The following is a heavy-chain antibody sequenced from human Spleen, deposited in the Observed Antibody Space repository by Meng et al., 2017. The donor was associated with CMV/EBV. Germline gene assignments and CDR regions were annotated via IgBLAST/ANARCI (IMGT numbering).Heavy chain of an antibody. CDR3: ARESAGTFDY. V-gene: IGHV4-34*01. CDR1: GGSFSGYY. CDR2: INHSGST. J-gene: IGHJ4*02. D-gene: IGHD6-13*01. Sequence: SETLSLTCAVYGGSFSGYYWSWIRQPPGKGLEWIGEINHSGSTNYNPSLKSRVTISVDTSKNKFSLKLSSVTAADTAVYYCARESAGTFDYWGQGTLVTVSS.